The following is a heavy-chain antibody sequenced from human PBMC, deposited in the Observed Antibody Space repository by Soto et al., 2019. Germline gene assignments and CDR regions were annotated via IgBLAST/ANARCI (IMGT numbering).Heavy chain of an antibody. CDR3: ARTIVVVPTYGMDV. V-gene: IGHV4-31*03. D-gene: IGHD2-2*01. J-gene: IGHJ6*02. CDR1: GGSISSGGYY. Sequence: SETLSLTCTVSGGSISSGGYYWSWIRQHPGKGLEWIGCIYYSGSTYYNPSLKSRVTISVDTSKNQFSLKLSSVTAADTAVYYCARTIVVVPTYGMDVWGQGTTVTVSS. CDR2: IYYSGST.